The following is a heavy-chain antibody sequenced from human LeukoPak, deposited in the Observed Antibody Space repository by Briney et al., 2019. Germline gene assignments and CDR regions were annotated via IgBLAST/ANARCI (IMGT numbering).Heavy chain of an antibody. D-gene: IGHD5-12*01. Sequence: GGSLRLSCAASGFTFSSYWMHWVRQAPGKGLVWVSRINSDGSTTNYADSVKGRFTISRDNAKNTLYLQMNSLRAEDTAVYYCARERVDIVATTPYYFDYWGQGTLVTVSS. J-gene: IGHJ4*02. CDR2: INSDGSTT. V-gene: IGHV3-74*01. CDR3: ARERVDIVATTPYYFDY. CDR1: GFTFSSYW.